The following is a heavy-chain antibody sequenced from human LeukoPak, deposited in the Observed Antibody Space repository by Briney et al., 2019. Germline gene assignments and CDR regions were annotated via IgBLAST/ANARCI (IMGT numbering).Heavy chain of an antibody. CDR2: ISSSSSYI. Sequence: KPGGSLRLSCAASGFTFSSYSMNWVRQAPGKGLEWVSSISSSSSYIYYADSVKGRFTISRDNAKNSLYLQMNSLRAEDTAVYYCASFHEKYYYDSSGYSTKVFDYWGQGTLVTVSS. CDR1: GFTFSSYS. J-gene: IGHJ4*02. V-gene: IGHV3-21*01. CDR3: ASFHEKYYYDSSGYSTKVFDY. D-gene: IGHD3-22*01.